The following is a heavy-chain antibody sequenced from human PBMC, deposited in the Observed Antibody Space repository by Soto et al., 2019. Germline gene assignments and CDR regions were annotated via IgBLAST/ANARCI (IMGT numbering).Heavy chain of an antibody. J-gene: IGHJ5*02. CDR1: EFTFSNYA. D-gene: IGHD2-21*01. CDR3: ARCAVLSTTSGGWCNWFDP. V-gene: IGHV3-23*01. Sequence: GGSLRLSCTASEFTFSNYAMSWVRQAPGKGLEWVSAISASGAATYYVDSVKGRFTISRDNSKNTLYVQMSSLRAEDTGVYYCARCAVLSTTSGGWCNWFDPWAREPWSPSPQ. CDR2: ISASGAAT.